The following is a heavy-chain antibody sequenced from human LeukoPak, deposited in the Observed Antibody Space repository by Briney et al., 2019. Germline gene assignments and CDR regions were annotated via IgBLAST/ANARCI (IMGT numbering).Heavy chain of an antibody. CDR2: ISSSGSTI. CDR3: ARPTGSGWYPSQRYYYYMDV. Sequence: PGGSLRLSCAASGFTFSSYEMNWVRQAPGKGLEWVSYISSSGSTIYYADSVKGRFTISRDNAKNSLYLQMNSLRAEDTAVYYCARPTGSGWYPSQRYYYYMDVWGKGTTVTVSS. V-gene: IGHV3-48*03. J-gene: IGHJ6*03. D-gene: IGHD6-19*01. CDR1: GFTFSSYE.